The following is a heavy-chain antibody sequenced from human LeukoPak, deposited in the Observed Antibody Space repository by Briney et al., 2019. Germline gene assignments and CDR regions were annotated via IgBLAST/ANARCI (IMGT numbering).Heavy chain of an antibody. CDR2: IKGGGGDP. V-gene: IGHV3-23*01. Sequence: GGSLRLSCADSGFTFSTYAMGWVRQSPGKGLEWVSSIKGGGGDPFYADSVKGRFTISRDNSKNTLFLQLNSQRAEDSAVYYCAKGGHDFNPFYWWGQGTLVTVSS. J-gene: IGHJ4*02. D-gene: IGHD2-21*02. CDR1: GFTFSTYA. CDR3: AKGGHDFNPFYW.